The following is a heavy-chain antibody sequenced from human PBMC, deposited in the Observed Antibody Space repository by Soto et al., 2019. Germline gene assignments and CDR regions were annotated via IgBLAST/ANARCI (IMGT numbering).Heavy chain of an antibody. CDR2: ISYDGSNK. V-gene: IGHV3-30*03. CDR1: GFTFSSYG. Sequence: QVQLVESGGGVVQPGRSPRLSCAASGFTFSSYGMHWVRQAPGKGLEWVAVISYDGSNKYYADSVKGRFTISRDNSKNTLYLQMNSLRTEDTAVYYCASWGSMPGDYWGQGTLVTVSS. D-gene: IGHD3-16*01. J-gene: IGHJ4*02. CDR3: ASWGSMPGDY.